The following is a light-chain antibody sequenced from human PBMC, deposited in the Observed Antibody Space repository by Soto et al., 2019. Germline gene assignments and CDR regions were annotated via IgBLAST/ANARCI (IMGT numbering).Light chain of an antibody. Sequence: SYELTQPPSVSVAPGQTARITCGGNNIGSKSVHWYQQKSGQATMLVVCDDSDRPSGIPERFSGSNSGNTATLTISRVEAGDEVDYYCQVWDSSSDHYVFGTGTKVTVL. CDR1: NIGSKS. CDR2: DDS. J-gene: IGLJ1*01. CDR3: QVWDSSSDHYV. V-gene: IGLV3-21*02.